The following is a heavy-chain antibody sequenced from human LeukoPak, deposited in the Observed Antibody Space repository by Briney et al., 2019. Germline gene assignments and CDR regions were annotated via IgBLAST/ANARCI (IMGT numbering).Heavy chain of an antibody. CDR1: GFIFNSYS. D-gene: IGHD1-26*01. V-gene: IGHV3-23*01. Sequence: GSLKLSCAASGFIFNSYSIRWVRQAPGEGLEWVSAISGSGGSTYYADSVKGRFTISRDNSKNTLYLQMNSLRAEDTAVYYCAPWARSNCFVYWGQGTLVTVSS. J-gene: IGHJ4*02. CDR2: ISGSGGST. CDR3: APWARSNCFVY.